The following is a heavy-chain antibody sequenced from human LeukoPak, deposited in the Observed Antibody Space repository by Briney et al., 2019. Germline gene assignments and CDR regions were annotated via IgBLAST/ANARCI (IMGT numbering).Heavy chain of an antibody. CDR2: IIPILGIA. V-gene: IGHV1-69*04. J-gene: IGHJ4*02. D-gene: IGHD3-10*01. CDR1: GGTFSSYA. CDR3: ARVGWALYGSGSYLSYYFDY. Sequence: GASVEVSCKASGGTFSSYAISWVRQAPGQGLEWMGRIIPILGIANYAQKFQGRVTITADKSTSTAYMELRSLRSDDTAVYYCARVGWALYGSGSYLSYYFDYWGQGTLVTVSS.